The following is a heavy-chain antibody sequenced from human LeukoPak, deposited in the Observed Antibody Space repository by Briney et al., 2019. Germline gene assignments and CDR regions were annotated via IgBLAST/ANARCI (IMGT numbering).Heavy chain of an antibody. V-gene: IGHV3-53*01. Sequence: PGGSLRLSCAASGFTVSSNYMSWVRLARGKGLEWVSAIYSGGSTYYADSVKGRFTISRDNSKNTLYLQMNSLRAEDTAVYYCARTTYYYDSSAYFDYWGQGTLVTVSS. CDR1: GFTVSSNY. CDR3: ARTTYYYDSSAYFDY. D-gene: IGHD3-22*01. J-gene: IGHJ4*02. CDR2: IYSGGST.